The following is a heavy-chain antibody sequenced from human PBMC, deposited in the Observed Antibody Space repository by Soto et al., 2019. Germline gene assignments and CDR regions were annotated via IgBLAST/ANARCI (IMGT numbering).Heavy chain of an antibody. V-gene: IGHV3-30*18. CDR1: GFTFSSYG. Sequence: QVQLVESGGGVVQPGGSLRLSCAASGFTFSSYGMQWVRQAPGRGLEWLALISYDGTNEYYEDSVKGRFTISRDNSRNTLFLHLNRLRAEDKAVDYGAKDSYNSSGYFSRDVWGQGTTVSVSS. CDR3: AKDSYNSSGYFSRDV. J-gene: IGHJ6*02. D-gene: IGHD3-22*01. CDR2: ISYDGTNE.